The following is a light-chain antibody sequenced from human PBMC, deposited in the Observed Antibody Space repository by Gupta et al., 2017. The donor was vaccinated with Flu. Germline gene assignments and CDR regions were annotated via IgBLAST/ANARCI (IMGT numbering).Light chain of an antibody. CDR1: QSLNNW. CDR2: RAS. J-gene: IGKJ1*01. CDR3: QQDNSDAWT. Sequence: DIQMTQSPSTLSASVGDRVTITCRASQSLNNWLAWYQQKSGKAPKLLIYRASGLESGVPPRFSGSGSGTQYTLTINNLQPEDSATYYCQQDNSDAWTFGQGTKVE. V-gene: IGKV1-5*03.